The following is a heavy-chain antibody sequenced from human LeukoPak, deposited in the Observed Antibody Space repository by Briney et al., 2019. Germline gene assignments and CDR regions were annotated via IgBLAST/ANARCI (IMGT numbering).Heavy chain of an antibody. CDR2: ISSSASTI. CDR3: ARGALSYYHDYFDY. CDR1: GFTFSSYE. V-gene: IGHV3-48*03. Sequence: GGSLRLSCAASGFTFSSYEMNWVRQAPGKGLEWVSYISSSASTIYYADSVKGRFTISRDNAKNSLYLQMNSLRAEDTAVYYCARGALSYYHDYFDYWGQGTLVTVSS. D-gene: IGHD3-10*01. J-gene: IGHJ4*02.